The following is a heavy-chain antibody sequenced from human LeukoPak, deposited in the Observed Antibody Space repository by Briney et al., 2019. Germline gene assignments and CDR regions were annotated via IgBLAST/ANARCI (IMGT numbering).Heavy chain of an antibody. CDR3: ATNGGGYFDY. CDR2: ISSSSSYI. V-gene: IGHV3-21*01. CDR1: GFTFSSYS. J-gene: IGHJ4*02. Sequence: GGSLRLSCTPSGFTFSSYSMNWVRHAPGKGLEWVSSISSSSSYIYYADSVKGRFTISRDNAKNSLYLQMNSLRAEDTAVYYCATNGGGYFDYWGQGTLVTVSS. D-gene: IGHD3-10*01.